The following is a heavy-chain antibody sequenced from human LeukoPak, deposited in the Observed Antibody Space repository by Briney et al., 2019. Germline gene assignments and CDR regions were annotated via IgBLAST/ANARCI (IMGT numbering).Heavy chain of an antibody. CDR1: GFTFSSYE. Sequence: PGGSLRLSCAASGFTFSSYEMDWVRQAPGKGLEWVSYISSSGSTIYYADSVKGRFTISRDNAKNSLYLQMNSLRAEDTAVYYCARGLPYYYDSSGYYYGPLDCWGQGTLVTVSS. J-gene: IGHJ4*02. V-gene: IGHV3-48*03. CDR2: ISSSGSTI. CDR3: ARGLPYYYDSSGYYYGPLDC. D-gene: IGHD3-22*01.